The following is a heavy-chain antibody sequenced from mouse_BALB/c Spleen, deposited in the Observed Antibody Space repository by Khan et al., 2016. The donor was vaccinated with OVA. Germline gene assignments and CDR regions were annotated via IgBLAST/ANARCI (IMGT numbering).Heavy chain of an antibody. J-gene: IGHJ2*01. CDR1: GYSITSDYA. Sequence: EVQLQESGPGLVKPSQSLSLTCTVTGYSITSDYAWNWIRQFPGNNLEWMGYISYSGNTKYNPSLKSRISITRDTSKNQFFLQLNSVTIEDTATYYWARIKGGDFDYWGQGTTLTVSS. CDR3: ARIKGGDFDY. CDR2: ISYSGNT. V-gene: IGHV3-2*02.